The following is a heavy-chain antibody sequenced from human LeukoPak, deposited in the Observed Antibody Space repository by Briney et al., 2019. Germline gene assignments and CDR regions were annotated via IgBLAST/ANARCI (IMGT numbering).Heavy chain of an antibody. CDR3: ATNGGRWLQLQVEYFDY. V-gene: IGHV1-69*05. Sequence: SVKVSCKASGYTFTSYDINWVRQAPGQGLEWMGRIIPIFGTANYAQKFQGRVTITTDESTSTAYMELSSLRSEDTAVYYCATNGGRWLQLQVEYFDYWGQGTLVTVSS. D-gene: IGHD5-24*01. J-gene: IGHJ4*02. CDR2: IIPIFGTA. CDR1: GYTFTSYD.